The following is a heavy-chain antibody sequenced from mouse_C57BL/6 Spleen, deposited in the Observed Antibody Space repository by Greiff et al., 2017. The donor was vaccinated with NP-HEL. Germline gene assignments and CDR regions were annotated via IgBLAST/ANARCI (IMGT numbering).Heavy chain of an antibody. CDR2: INPSSGYT. J-gene: IGHJ2*01. CDR3: AEGDTTVVALDY. D-gene: IGHD1-1*01. CDR1: GYTFTSYW. V-gene: IGHV1-7*01. Sequence: VQLQQSGAELAKPGASVKLSCKASGYTFTSYWMHWVKQRPGQGLEWIGYINPSSGYTKYNQKFKDKATLTGDKSSSTAYMQLSGLTYEDTAVYYCAEGDTTVVALDYWGQGTTLTVSS.